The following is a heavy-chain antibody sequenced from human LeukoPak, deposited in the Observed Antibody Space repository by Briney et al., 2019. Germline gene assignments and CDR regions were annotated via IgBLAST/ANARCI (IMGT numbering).Heavy chain of an antibody. J-gene: IGHJ4*02. CDR2: ISSSSSTI. V-gene: IGHV3-48*01. D-gene: IGHD5-18*01. CDR1: GFTFSSYG. CDR3: ARAGTWIQLWSSTHAFDY. Sequence: GGTLRLSCAASGFTFSSYGMNWVRQAPGKGLEWVSYISSSSSTIYYADSVKGRFTISRDNAKNSLYLQMNSLRAEDTAVYYCARAGTWIQLWSSTHAFDYWGQGTLVTVSS.